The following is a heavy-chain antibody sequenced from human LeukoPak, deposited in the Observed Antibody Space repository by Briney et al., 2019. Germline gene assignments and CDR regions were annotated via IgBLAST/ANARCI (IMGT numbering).Heavy chain of an antibody. Sequence: GGSLRLSCAASGFTFSTYWMNWVRQAPGKGLEWVASINQDGNEKDYVDSVKGRFTISRDNAKNSLFLQMNGPRGEDTAVYYCAKEDVWGQGTTVTVSS. J-gene: IGHJ6*02. CDR3: AKEDV. CDR1: GFTFSTYW. V-gene: IGHV3-7*04. CDR2: INQDGNEK.